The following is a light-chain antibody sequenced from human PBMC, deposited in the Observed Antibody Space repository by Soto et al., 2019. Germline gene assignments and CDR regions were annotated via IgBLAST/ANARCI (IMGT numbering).Light chain of an antibody. CDR1: SSDVGGYNY. CDR2: AVS. J-gene: IGLJ1*01. Sequence: QSALTQPASVSGSPGQSITISCTGTSSDVGGYNYVSWYQQHPGKAPKLMIYAVSNRPSGVSNRFSGSKSGNTATLTISGLQAEDEADYYCSAYTVSRTYVFGTGTKVTVL. V-gene: IGLV2-14*01. CDR3: SAYTVSRTYV.